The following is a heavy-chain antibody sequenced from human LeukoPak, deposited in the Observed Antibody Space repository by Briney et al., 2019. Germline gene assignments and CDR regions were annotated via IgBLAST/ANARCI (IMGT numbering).Heavy chain of an antibody. Sequence: PGGSLRLSCAASGFTFSNYWMHWVRQAPGKGLVWVSRINSDGINTSYADSVKGRFTISRDNAKNTLHLQMNSLRAEDTAVYYCARGKVYYDSSGYYLPDAFDIWGQGTMVTVSS. CDR3: ARGKVYYDSSGYYLPDAFDI. V-gene: IGHV3-74*01. CDR1: GFTFSNYW. J-gene: IGHJ3*02. D-gene: IGHD3-22*01. CDR2: INSDGINT.